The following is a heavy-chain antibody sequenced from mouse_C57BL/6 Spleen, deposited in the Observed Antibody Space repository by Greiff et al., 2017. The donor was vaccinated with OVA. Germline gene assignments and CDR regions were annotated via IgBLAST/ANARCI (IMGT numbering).Heavy chain of an antibody. CDR3: TVYYSNYEFDY. Sequence: VQLQQSGAELVRPGASVTLSCKASGYTFTDYEMHWVKQTPVHGLEWIGAIDPETGGTAYNQKFKGKAILTADKSSSTAYMELRSLTSEDSSVYYCTVYYSNYEFDYWGQGTTLTVSS. CDR2: IDPETGGT. V-gene: IGHV1-15*01. CDR1: GYTFTDYE. J-gene: IGHJ2*01. D-gene: IGHD2-5*01.